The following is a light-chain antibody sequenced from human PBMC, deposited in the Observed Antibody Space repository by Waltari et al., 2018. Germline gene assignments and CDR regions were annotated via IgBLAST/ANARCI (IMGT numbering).Light chain of an antibody. J-gene: IGKJ4*01. CDR3: QQYNTWPPLT. CDR1: QNVYTN. V-gene: IGKV3-15*01. CDR2: GAS. Sequence: EIVMTQSPATLSLSPGESATLSCRASQNVYTNLAWYQRKPGQAPRLLISGASARATGVPWRFRGSGSGTEFTLTISSLQSDDFAVYYCQQYNTWPPLTFGGGTRVDIK.